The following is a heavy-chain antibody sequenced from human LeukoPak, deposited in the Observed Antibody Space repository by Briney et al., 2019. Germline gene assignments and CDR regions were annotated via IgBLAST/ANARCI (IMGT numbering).Heavy chain of an antibody. J-gene: IGHJ6*03. CDR3: ARTTEGGYTYDYFYYYYMDV. Sequence: PSETLSLTCTVSGGSISSGSYYRSWIRQPAGTGLEWIGRIYTSGSTNYNPSLKSRVTISVDTSKNQFSLKLSSVTAADTAVYYCARTTEGGYTYDYFYYYYMDVWGKGTTVTISS. D-gene: IGHD5-18*01. V-gene: IGHV4-61*02. CDR1: GGSISSGSYY. CDR2: IYTSGST.